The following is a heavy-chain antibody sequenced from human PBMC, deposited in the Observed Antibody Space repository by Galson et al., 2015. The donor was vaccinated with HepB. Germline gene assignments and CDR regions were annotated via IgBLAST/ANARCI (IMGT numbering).Heavy chain of an antibody. J-gene: IGHJ4*02. D-gene: IGHD3-22*01. CDR2: IKSKTDGGTT. V-gene: IGHV3-15*01. CDR1: GFTFSSYA. Sequence: SLRLSCAASGFTFSSYAMSWVRQAPGKGLEWVGRIKSKTDGGTTDYAAPVKGRFTISRDDSKNTLYLQMNSLRAEDTAVYYCARSGHYDSSGYDSNYFDYWGQGTLVTVSS. CDR3: ARSGHYDSSGYDSNYFDY.